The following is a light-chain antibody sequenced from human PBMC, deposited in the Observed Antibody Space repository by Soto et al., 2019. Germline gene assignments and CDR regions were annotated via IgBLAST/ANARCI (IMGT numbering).Light chain of an antibody. CDR2: KAS. CDR1: QSISSW. V-gene: IGKV1-5*03. J-gene: IGKJ1*01. CDR3: QQYNSYSWT. Sequence: DIQMTQSPSTLSASVGDRVTITCRASQSISSWLAWYQQKPGKAPKLLIYKASSLESGVPSRFSGSGSGTEFHLTISSLQADGFSTYFRQQYNSYSWTFGQGTKVEIK.